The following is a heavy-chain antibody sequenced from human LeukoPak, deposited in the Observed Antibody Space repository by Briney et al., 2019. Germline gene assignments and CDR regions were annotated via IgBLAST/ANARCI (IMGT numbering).Heavy chain of an antibody. CDR2: IIPIVDVT. D-gene: IGHD3-10*01. CDR3: AREMGDREFYFDY. Sequence: SVKVSCKASGGTFSNFAFSWVRQAPGQGLQWVGRIIPIVDVTSYAQSFKGRVTITADESTTTAYMELSSLRSEDTAVYYCAREMGDREFYFDYWGQGTLVTVSS. J-gene: IGHJ4*02. V-gene: IGHV1-69*04. CDR1: GGTFSNFA.